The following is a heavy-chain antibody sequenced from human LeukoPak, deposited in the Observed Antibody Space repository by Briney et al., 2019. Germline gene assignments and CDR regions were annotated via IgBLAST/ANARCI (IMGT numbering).Heavy chain of an antibody. D-gene: IGHD3-3*01. Sequence: SETLSLTCTVSGGSISSSSYYWSWIRQPPGKGLEWIGYIYYSGSTYYNPSLKSRVTISVDTSKNQFSLKLSSVTAADTAVYYCASKGYDFWSGYGAFDIWGQGTMVTVSS. V-gene: IGHV4-30-4*08. CDR2: IYYSGST. CDR1: GGSISSSSYY. J-gene: IGHJ3*02. CDR3: ASKGYDFWSGYGAFDI.